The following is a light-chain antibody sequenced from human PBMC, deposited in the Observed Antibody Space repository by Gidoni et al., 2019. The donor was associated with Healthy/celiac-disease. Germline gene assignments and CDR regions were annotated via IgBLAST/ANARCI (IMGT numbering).Light chain of an antibody. J-gene: IGKJ4*01. CDR1: QGISNY. CDR3: QKCNSDPLT. V-gene: IGKV1-27*01. CDR2: AAS. Sequence: DIQMTQSQSSLSASVGDRVTITCRASQGISNYLVWYQQKPGQVPRLLIYAASTLQSGVPSRFSGSGSGTDFTLTISSLQPEDVATCYCQKCNSDPLTFGGGTKVEIK.